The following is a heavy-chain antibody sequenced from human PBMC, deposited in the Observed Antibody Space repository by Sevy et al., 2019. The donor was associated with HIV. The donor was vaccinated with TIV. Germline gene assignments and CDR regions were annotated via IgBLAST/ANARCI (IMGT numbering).Heavy chain of an antibody. CDR1: GYTFTGYY. CDR2: INPDSGGP. J-gene: IGHJ4*01. Sequence: ASVKVSCKASGYTFTGYYMHWVRQAPGQGLEWMGWINPDSGGPNYAPKFQGRVTLTRDTSISTAYMELSRLKSGDTAVYFCVRDDRDGYFDYWGHGTLVTVSS. CDR3: VRDDRDGYFDY. V-gene: IGHV1-2*02.